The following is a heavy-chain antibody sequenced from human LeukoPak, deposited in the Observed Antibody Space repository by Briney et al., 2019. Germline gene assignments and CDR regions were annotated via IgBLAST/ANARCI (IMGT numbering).Heavy chain of an antibody. CDR1: GCTINNTW. V-gene: IGHV3-15*01. Sequence: GGALRLSCSASGCTINNTWMSWVRQAPGKGLEWGGRIKSKTDGGTTDYAAVVRGSITISRDDSKNTLYLQMNSLKTEDTDVYYCTTEYKLDYYDSSGYYYWGQGNLVTVSS. CDR3: TTEYKLDYYDSSGYYY. J-gene: IGHJ4*02. D-gene: IGHD3-22*01. CDR2: IKSKTDGGTT.